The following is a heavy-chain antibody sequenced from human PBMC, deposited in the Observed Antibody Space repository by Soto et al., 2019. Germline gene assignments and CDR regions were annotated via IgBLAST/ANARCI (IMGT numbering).Heavy chain of an antibody. CDR2: IVVGSGHT. Sequence: SVKVSCKASGFTVTSSGMQWVRQARGQRLEWIGWIVVGSGHTNYAQKFQERVTISRDMSTSTAYMELSSLTSEDTAVYYCAATTWMQASHYAMDVWGQGNTVTVSS. D-gene: IGHD5-18*01. CDR1: GFTVTSSG. J-gene: IGHJ6*02. V-gene: IGHV1-58*02. CDR3: AATTWMQASHYAMDV.